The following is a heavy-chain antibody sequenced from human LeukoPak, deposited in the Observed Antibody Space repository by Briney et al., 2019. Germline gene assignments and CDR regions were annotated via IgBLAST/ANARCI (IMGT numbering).Heavy chain of an antibody. D-gene: IGHD5-24*01. V-gene: IGHV4-38-2*02. CDR1: GYSISSGYY. CDR2: IYHSGST. Sequence: SETLSLTCAVSGYSISSGYYWGWIRQPPGKGLEWIGIIYHSGSTYYNPSLKSRVTISVDTSKNQFSLKLSSVTAADTAVYYCARDGRVEMATIVYMDVWGKGTTVTVSS. CDR3: ARDGRVEMATIVYMDV. J-gene: IGHJ6*03.